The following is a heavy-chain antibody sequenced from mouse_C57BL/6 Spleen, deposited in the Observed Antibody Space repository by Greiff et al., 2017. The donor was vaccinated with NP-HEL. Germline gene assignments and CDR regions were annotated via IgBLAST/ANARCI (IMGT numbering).Heavy chain of an antibody. D-gene: IGHD2-3*01. CDR2: INPSNGGT. CDR1: GYTFTSYW. Sequence: QVQLKQPGTELVKPGASVKLSCKASGYTFTSYWMHWVKQRPGQGLEWIGNINPSNGGTNYNEKFKSKATLTVDKSSSTAYMQLSSLTSEDSAVYECARPSYDGYYAWFAYWGQGTLVTVSA. CDR3: ARPSYDGYYAWFAY. J-gene: IGHJ3*01. V-gene: IGHV1-53*01.